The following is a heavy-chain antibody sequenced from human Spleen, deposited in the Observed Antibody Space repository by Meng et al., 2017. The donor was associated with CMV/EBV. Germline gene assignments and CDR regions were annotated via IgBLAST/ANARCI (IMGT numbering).Heavy chain of an antibody. CDR2: IYYTGST. V-gene: IGHV4-61*01. Sequence: SETLSLTCTVSGGSVNNDNYYWIWIRQPPGKGLEWIGYIYYTGSTSYNPSLKSRVTISVDTSKNQFSLKLSSVTAADTAVYYCARERREYSSSSSCAFDIWGQGTMVTVSS. CDR3: ARERREYSSSSSCAFDI. CDR1: GGSVNNDNYY. J-gene: IGHJ3*02. D-gene: IGHD6-6*01.